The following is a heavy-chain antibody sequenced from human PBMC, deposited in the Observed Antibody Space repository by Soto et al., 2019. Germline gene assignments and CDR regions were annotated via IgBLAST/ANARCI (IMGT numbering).Heavy chain of an antibody. CDR2: IYSGGST. CDR3: ARDQSSSGGLVLYFDY. CDR1: GFTVSSNY. V-gene: IGHV3-66*01. D-gene: IGHD6-19*01. J-gene: IGHJ4*02. Sequence: GGSLRLSCAASGFTVSSNYMSWVRQAPGKGLEWVSVIYSGGSTYYADSVKGRFTISRDNSKNTLYLQMNSLRAEDTAVYYCARDQSSSGGLVLYFDYWGQGTLVTVSS.